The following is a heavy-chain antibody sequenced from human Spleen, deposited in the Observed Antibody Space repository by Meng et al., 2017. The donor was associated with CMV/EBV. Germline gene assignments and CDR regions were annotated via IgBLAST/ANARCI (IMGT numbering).Heavy chain of an antibody. CDR1: GGSVSSGSHY. V-gene: IGHV4-61*01. Sequence: GSLRLSCTVSGGSVSSGSHYWSWIRQPPGKGLEWIGEINHTGGTNYNPSLKSRVTLSLDTSMSQFSLRLSSVTAADTAVYYCARVGEWYDSSAHFDYWGQGTLVTVSS. J-gene: IGHJ4*02. CDR2: INHTGGT. CDR3: ARVGEWYDSSAHFDY. D-gene: IGHD3-22*01.